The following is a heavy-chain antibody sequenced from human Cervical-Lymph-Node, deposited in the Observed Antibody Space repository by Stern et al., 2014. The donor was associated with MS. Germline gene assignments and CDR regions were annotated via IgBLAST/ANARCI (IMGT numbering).Heavy chain of an antibody. D-gene: IGHD3-16*01. CDR3: AGGSAVGAPDY. J-gene: IGHJ4*02. CDR1: GASISSYS. CDR2: VYYSGSS. Sequence: QVQLQESGPGLVQPSETLSLTCTVSGASISSYSWSWIRQPPGKGLEWIGYVYYSGSSNQNPSLKSRVTISLDTSKNQFSLRLNSVTAVDTAVYYCAGGSAVGAPDYWGQGTLVTVSS. V-gene: IGHV4-59*03.